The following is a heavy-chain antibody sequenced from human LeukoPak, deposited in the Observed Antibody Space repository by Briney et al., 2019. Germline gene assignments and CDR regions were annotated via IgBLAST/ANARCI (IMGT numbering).Heavy chain of an antibody. V-gene: IGHV4-59*08. J-gene: IGHJ4*02. CDR1: GGSINNYY. Sequence: SETLSLTCTVSGGSINNYYWTWIRQPPGKGLEWIGYVHDSGSTSYSPSLKSRIAMTLDMSKNRLSLHLTSVTTADTAVYYCARHQSHYGDPSFDSWGQGILVIVSS. CDR3: ARHQSHYGDPSFDS. CDR2: VHDSGST. D-gene: IGHD4-17*01.